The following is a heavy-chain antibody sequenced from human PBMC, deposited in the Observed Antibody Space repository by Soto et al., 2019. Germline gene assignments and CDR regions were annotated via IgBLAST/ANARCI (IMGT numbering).Heavy chain of an antibody. Sequence: GSLRLSCVASGFTFSDYWIHWVRQAPGKELVWVSRVSNDGGFTIYADSVKGRFTISRDNAKNTVYLQMNSLRAEDTAVYYCARVGRGWFFYDYWGQGNLVTVS. V-gene: IGHV3-74*01. CDR3: ARVGRGWFFYDY. J-gene: IGHJ4*02. CDR2: VSNDGGFT. CDR1: GFTFSDYW. D-gene: IGHD6-19*01.